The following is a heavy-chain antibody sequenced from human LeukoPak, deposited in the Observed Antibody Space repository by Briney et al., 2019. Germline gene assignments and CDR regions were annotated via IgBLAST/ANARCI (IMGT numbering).Heavy chain of an antibody. CDR3: ARGGYYGSGSSYYYYMDV. D-gene: IGHD3-10*01. CDR2: INWNGGST. J-gene: IGHJ6*03. CDR1: GFTFDDYG. Sequence: GGSLRLSCAASGFTFDDYGMSWVRQAPGKGLEWVSGINWNGGSTGYADSVKGRFTISRDNAKNSLYLQMNSLRAEDTALYHCARGGYYGSGSSYYYYMDVWGKGTTVTISS. V-gene: IGHV3-20*01.